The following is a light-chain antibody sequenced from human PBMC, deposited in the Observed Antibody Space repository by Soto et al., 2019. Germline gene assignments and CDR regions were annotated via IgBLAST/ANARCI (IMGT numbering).Light chain of an antibody. CDR3: QQYNNWPPT. Sequence: EIVMIHSPATLSVSPGERATLSCRASQSVSSNLAWYQQKPGQAPRLLIYGASTRATGIPARFSGSGSGTEFTLTISSLQSEDFAVHYCQQYNNWPPTFGQGTKVDIK. V-gene: IGKV3-15*01. CDR1: QSVSSN. J-gene: IGKJ1*01. CDR2: GAS.